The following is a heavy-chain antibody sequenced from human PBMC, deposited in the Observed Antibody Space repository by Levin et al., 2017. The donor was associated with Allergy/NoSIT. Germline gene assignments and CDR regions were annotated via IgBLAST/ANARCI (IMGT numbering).Heavy chain of an antibody. V-gene: IGHV2-5*02. CDR1: GFSFTTSGLG. CDR3: AYRSHQSTSWWS. CDR2: VYWDDDK. Sequence: SGPTLVKPTQTLTLTCTFSGFSFTTSGLGVGWIRQPPGKALEWVAHVYWDDDKHYSPSLKTRLTITKDTSKNQVVLTMTNVDPMDTATYYCAYRSHQSTSWWSWGQGTLVTVSS. D-gene: IGHD2-15*01. J-gene: IGHJ5*02.